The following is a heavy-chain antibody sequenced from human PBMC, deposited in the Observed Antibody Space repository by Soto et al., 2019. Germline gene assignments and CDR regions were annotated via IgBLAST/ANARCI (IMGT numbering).Heavy chain of an antibody. Sequence: SVKVSCKASGGTFSSYAISWVRQAPGQGLEWMGGIIPIFGTANYAQKLQGRVTMTTDTSTSTAYMELRSLRSDDTAVYYCARERRSGWYYYYYGMDVWGQGTTVTVSS. CDR2: IIPIFGTA. V-gene: IGHV1-69*05. CDR1: GGTFSSYA. CDR3: ARERRSGWYYYYYGMDV. J-gene: IGHJ6*02. D-gene: IGHD6-19*01.